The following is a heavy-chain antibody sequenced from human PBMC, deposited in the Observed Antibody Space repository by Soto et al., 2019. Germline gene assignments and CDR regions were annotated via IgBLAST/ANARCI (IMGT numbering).Heavy chain of an antibody. CDR1: GFTFSSYG. D-gene: IGHD3-10*01. J-gene: IGHJ4*02. Sequence: PGGSLRLSCAASGFTFSSYGMHWGRQAPGKGLEWVAVISYDGSNKYYADSVKGRFTISRDNSKNPLYLQMNSLRAEDTAVYYCAKDRPHYGSGSSLDYWGQGTLVTVSS. V-gene: IGHV3-30*18. CDR3: AKDRPHYGSGSSLDY. CDR2: ISYDGSNK.